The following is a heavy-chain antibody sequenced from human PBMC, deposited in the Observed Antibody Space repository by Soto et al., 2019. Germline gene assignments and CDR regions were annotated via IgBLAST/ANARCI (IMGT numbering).Heavy chain of an antibody. Sequence: PSETLPLSCAVAGGTISSRGYPWSWIRQPPGKGLEWIGYIYHSGSTYYNPSLKSRVTISVDRSKNQFSLKLSSVTDADTAVYYCARVPSPWGQGTLVTVSS. CDR1: GGTISSRGYP. J-gene: IGHJ5*02. V-gene: IGHV4-30-2*01. CDR3: ARVPSP. CDR2: IYHSGST.